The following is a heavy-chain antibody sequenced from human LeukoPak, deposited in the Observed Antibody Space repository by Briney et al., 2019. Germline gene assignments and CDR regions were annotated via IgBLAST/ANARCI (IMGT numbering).Heavy chain of an antibody. CDR1: GYTFTSYY. V-gene: IGHV1-46*01. D-gene: IGHD5-18*01. J-gene: IGHJ6*03. CDR3: ARDSPDTAMGSYYYYMDV. CDR2: INPSGGST. Sequence: GASVKVSCKASGYTFTSYYMHWVRQAPGQGLEWMGIINPSGGSTSYAQKFQGRVTMTRDTSTCTVYMELSSLRSEDTAVYYCARDSPDTAMGSYYYYMDVWGKGTTVTVSS.